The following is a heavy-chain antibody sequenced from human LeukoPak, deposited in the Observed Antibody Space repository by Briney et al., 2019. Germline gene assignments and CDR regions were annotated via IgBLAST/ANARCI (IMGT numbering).Heavy chain of an antibody. J-gene: IGHJ5*02. CDR3: ARAESGSYYKGPYNWFDP. D-gene: IGHD1-26*01. CDR1: GGSISSISYY. CDR2: IYYSGST. V-gene: IGHV4-39*01. Sequence: SETLSLTCTVSGGSISSISYYWGWIRQPPGKGLEWIGGIYYSGSTYYNPSIKSRVTISVDTSKNQFSLKLSSVTAADTAVYYCARAESGSYYKGPYNWFDPWGQGTLVTVSS.